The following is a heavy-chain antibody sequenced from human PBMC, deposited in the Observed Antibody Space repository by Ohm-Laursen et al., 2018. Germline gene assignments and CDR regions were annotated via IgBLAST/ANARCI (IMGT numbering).Heavy chain of an antibody. Sequence: SLRLSCSASGFTFSSYGMHWVRQAPGKGLEWMAGISKDGSNTYYGHSVEGRFTISRDNSMNTLYLQMNSLRPEDTAVYYCAKDIRTMAGRDAWGQGTTVTVSS. V-gene: IGHV3-30*18. J-gene: IGHJ6*02. CDR3: AKDIRTMAGRDA. CDR1: GFTFSSYG. D-gene: IGHD4/OR15-4a*01. CDR2: ISKDGSNT.